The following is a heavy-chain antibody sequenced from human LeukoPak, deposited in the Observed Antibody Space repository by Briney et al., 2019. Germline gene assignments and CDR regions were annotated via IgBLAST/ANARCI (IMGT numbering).Heavy chain of an antibody. D-gene: IGHD1-14*01. CDR3: ARRDPTTPKFDY. Sequence: GGSLRVSCAASGFDFINYAMSWVRQAPGKGLEWVSGINGDGDSTYYVDSVKGRFTISRDNSKSTLYLHMNSLRAEDTAVYYCARRDPTTPKFDYWGQGTLVTVSS. V-gene: IGHV3-23*01. CDR2: INGDGDST. CDR1: GFDFINYA. J-gene: IGHJ4*02.